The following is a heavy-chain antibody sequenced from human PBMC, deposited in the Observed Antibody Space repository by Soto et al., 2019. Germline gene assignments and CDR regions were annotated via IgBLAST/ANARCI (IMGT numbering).Heavy chain of an antibody. CDR3: ARTRLGYQTGWFDP. D-gene: IGHD3-16*01. Sequence: SETLSLTCAVSGGSISSSNWWSWVRQPPGKGLEWIGEIYHSGTTNYNPSLKSRVTISVDTSKNQFSLKLSSVTAADTAVYYCARTRLGYQTGWFDPWGQGTLVTVSS. CDR1: GGSISSSNW. CDR2: IYHSGTT. J-gene: IGHJ5*02. V-gene: IGHV4-4*02.